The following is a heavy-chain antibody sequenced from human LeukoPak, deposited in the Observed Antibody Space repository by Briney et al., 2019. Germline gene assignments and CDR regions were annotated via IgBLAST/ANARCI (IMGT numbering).Heavy chain of an antibody. D-gene: IGHD2-15*01. Sequence: GESLQISCKVSGYSFTSYWIAWVRQMPGKGLEWVGIIFPGDSETTYSPSFQGQVTFSADKSINTAYLQWSSLKASDTAIYYCARQACSGSSCYPNYYYSMDVWGKGTTVTVSS. CDR2: IFPGDSET. CDR1: GYSFTSYW. J-gene: IGHJ6*03. V-gene: IGHV5-51*01. CDR3: ARQACSGSSCYPNYYYSMDV.